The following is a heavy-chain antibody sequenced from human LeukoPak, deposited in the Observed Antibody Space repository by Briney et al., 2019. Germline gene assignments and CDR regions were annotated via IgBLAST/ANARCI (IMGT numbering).Heavy chain of an antibody. V-gene: IGHV4-59*01. CDR2: IYYSGST. Sequence: KPSETLSLTCTVSGGSISSYYWSWIRQPPGKGLEWIGYIYYSGSTNYNPSLKSRVTISVDTSKNQFSLKLSSVTAADTAVYYCARGFRDGYNYYYYYYMDVWGKGTTVTVSS. D-gene: IGHD5-24*01. J-gene: IGHJ6*03. CDR3: ARGFRDGYNYYYYYYMDV. CDR1: GGSISSYY.